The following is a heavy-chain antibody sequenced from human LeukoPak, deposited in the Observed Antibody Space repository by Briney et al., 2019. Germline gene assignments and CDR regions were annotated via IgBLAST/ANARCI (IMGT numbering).Heavy chain of an antibody. V-gene: IGHV4-59*01. CDR1: GDYITGYY. CDR2: MYCSGSGST. CDR3: ARVRRGGWAPSFDY. J-gene: IGHJ4*02. Sequence: SETLSLTCSVSGDYITGYYWSWIRQPPGKGLEYIGYMYCSGSGSTNYNPSLKSRVTISVDTSKNQVSLKLSSVTAADTAVYYCARVRRGGWAPSFDYWGQGILVTVSS. D-gene: IGHD6-19*01.